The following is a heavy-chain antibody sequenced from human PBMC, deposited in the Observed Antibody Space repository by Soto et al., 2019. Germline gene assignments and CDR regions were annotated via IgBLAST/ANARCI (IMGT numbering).Heavy chain of an antibody. CDR1: GFAISRGYY. V-gene: IGHV4-38-2*02. J-gene: IGHJ4*02. Sequence: SETLSLTYSVSGFAISRGYYWSWVRQPPGKGLEWIGSIYPSVSSYHNPSLATRLGLSIDASKNQFTLNLTSVTAADTALYFCAREKVGTTFFDTWGQGIQVTVSS. CDR2: IYPSVSS. D-gene: IGHD2-21*02. CDR3: AREKVGTTFFDT.